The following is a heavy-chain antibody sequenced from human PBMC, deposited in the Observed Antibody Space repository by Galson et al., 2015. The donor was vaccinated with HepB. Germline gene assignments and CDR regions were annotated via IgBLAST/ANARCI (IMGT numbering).Heavy chain of an antibody. Sequence: SLRLSCAASRLTFSRYTFHWVRQAPGKGLEWVAIISYDARTQYYADSVKGRFTISRDNSKNTLYLEMNSLRADDTAVYYCARDPGFGVVRNNWCDPWGQGTLVTVSS. D-gene: IGHD3-3*01. CDR1: RLTFSRYT. CDR3: ARDPGFGVVRNNWCDP. CDR2: ISYDARTQ. J-gene: IGHJ5*02. V-gene: IGHV3-30*04.